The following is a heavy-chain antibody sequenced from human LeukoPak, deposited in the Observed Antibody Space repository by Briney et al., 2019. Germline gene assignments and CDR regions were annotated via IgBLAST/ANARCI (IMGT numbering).Heavy chain of an antibody. CDR2: ISYDGSNK. D-gene: IGHD6-19*01. Sequence: GGSLRLSCAASGFAFSSYAMHWVRQAPGKGLEWVAVISYDGSNKYYADSVKGRFTISRDNSKNTLYLQMNSLRAEDTAAYYCAWGAPMPGIAVAGQEGYWGQGTLVTVSS. CDR3: AWGAPMPGIAVAGQEGY. CDR1: GFAFSSYA. J-gene: IGHJ4*02. V-gene: IGHV3-30*04.